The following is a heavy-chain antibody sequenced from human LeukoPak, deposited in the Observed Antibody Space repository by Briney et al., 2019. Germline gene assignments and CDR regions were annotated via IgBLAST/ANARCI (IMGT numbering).Heavy chain of an antibody. D-gene: IGHD3-10*01. CDR1: GFTFSSYA. CDR3: ARDASPHRGVRARPSPSWLFDY. J-gene: IGHJ4*02. V-gene: IGHV3-30-3*01. Sequence: GGSLRLSCAASGFTFSSYAMHWVRQAPGKGLEWVAVISYDGSNKYYADSVKGRFTISRDNSKNTLYLQMNSLRAEDTAVYYCARDASPHRGVRARPSPSWLFDYWGQGTLVTVSS. CDR2: ISYDGSNK.